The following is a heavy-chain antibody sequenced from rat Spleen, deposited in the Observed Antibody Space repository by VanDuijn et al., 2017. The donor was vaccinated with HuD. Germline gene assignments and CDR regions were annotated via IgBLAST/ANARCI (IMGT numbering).Heavy chain of an antibody. Sequence: EVQLVESGGGLVQPGRSLKLSCAASGFTFSNYWMYWVRQAPGKGLEWVSSITNTGGSTYYPDSVKGRFTISRDNAKSTLYLQMNSLRSEDTATYYCTTQLGARTVWYFDFWGPGTMVTVSS. CDR2: ITNTGGST. CDR1: GFTFSNYW. J-gene: IGHJ1*01. V-gene: IGHV5-31*01. CDR3: TTQLGARTVWYFDF. D-gene: IGHD5-1*01.